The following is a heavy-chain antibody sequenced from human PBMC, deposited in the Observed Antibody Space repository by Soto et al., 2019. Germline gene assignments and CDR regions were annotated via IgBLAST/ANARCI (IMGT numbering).Heavy chain of an antibody. Sequence: SEILSLTCTVSGGSISSSSYYWGWIRQPPGKGLEWIGSIYYSGSTYYNPSLKSRVTISVDTSKNQFSLKLSSVTAADTAVYYCARLRRITIFGVVTSAWFDPWGQGTLVTVSS. CDR2: IYYSGST. J-gene: IGHJ5*02. CDR3: ARLRRITIFGVVTSAWFDP. D-gene: IGHD3-3*01. V-gene: IGHV4-39*01. CDR1: GGSISSSSYY.